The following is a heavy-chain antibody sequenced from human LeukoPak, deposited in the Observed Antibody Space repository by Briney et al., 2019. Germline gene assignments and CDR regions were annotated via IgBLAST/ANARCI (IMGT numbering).Heavy chain of an antibody. Sequence: PSETLSLTCTVSGGSISSSSYYWGWIRQPPGKGLEWIGSLYYSGNTYYNPSLKSRVTISVDTSKNQFSLKLSSVTAADTAVYYCAREPTAIAAAGPRPSNYWGQGTLVTVSS. V-gene: IGHV4-39*07. CDR2: LYYSGNT. D-gene: IGHD6-13*01. CDR1: GGSISSSSYY. CDR3: AREPTAIAAAGPRPSNY. J-gene: IGHJ4*02.